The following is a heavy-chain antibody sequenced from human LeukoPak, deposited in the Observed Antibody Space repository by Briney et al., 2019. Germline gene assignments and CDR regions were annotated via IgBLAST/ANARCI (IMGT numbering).Heavy chain of an antibody. CDR1: GGTFSSYA. V-gene: IGHV1-18*01. D-gene: IGHD2/OR15-2a*01. J-gene: IGHJ4*02. CDR3: ARLEDQNHFPGDFDY. Sequence: ASVKVSCKASGGTFSSYAISWVRQAPGQGLEWMGWISAYNGNTNYAQKLQGRVTMTTDTSTSTAYMELRSLRSDDTAVYYCARLEDQNHFPGDFDYWGQGTLVTVSS. CDR2: ISAYNGNT.